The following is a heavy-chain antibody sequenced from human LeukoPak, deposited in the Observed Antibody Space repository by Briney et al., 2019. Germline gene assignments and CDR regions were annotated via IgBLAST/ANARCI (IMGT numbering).Heavy chain of an antibody. CDR3: ARRPRYCSSTSCYAGRNWFDP. Sequence: SETLSLTCTVSGGSISSSSYYWSWIRQPAGKGLEWIGRIYTSGSTNYNPSLKSRVTISVDTSKNQFSLKLSSVTAADTAVYYCARRPRYCSSTSCYAGRNWFDPWGQGTLVTVSS. D-gene: IGHD2-2*01. J-gene: IGHJ5*02. CDR1: GGSISSSSYY. V-gene: IGHV4-61*02. CDR2: IYTSGST.